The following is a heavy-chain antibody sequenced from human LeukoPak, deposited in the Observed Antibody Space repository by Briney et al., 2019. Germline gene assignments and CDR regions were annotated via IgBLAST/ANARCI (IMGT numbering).Heavy chain of an antibody. D-gene: IGHD1-26*01. Sequence: SETLSLTCAVYGGSFSGYYWSWIRQPPGKGLEWSEEINHSGSTNYNPSLRSRVTISVDTSKNQFSLKLSSVTAADTAVYYCASLRERSYYARGFDYWGQGTLVTVSS. CDR2: INHSGST. V-gene: IGHV4-34*01. CDR3: ASLRERSYYARGFDY. CDR1: GGSFSGYY. J-gene: IGHJ4*02.